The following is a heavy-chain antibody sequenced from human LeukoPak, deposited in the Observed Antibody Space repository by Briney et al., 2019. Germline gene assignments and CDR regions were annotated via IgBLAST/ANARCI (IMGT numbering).Heavy chain of an antibody. J-gene: IGHJ4*02. V-gene: IGHV4-59*01. D-gene: IGHD3-22*01. CDR1: GGSINSYY. CDR3: ARDTSGYRRGSFDY. Sequence: PSETLSLTCTVSGGSINSYYWSWIRQPPGKGLGWIGYIYYSGSTNYNPSLKSRVTISLDTSNNQFSLKLSSVTAADTAVYYCARDTSGYRRGSFDYWGQGTLVTVSS. CDR2: IYYSGST.